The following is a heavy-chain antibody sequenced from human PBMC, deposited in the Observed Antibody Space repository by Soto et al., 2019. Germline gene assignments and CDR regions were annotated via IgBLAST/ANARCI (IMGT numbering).Heavy chain of an antibody. J-gene: IGHJ4*02. Sequence: QVQLVESGGGVVQPGRSLRLSCAASGFTFSSYGMHWVRQAPGKGLEWVAVISYDGSNKYYADSVKGRFTISRDNSKNTLYLQMNSLRAEDTAVYYCAKERITMMVVAPFDYWGQGTLVTVSS. CDR2: ISYDGSNK. CDR1: GFTFSSYG. D-gene: IGHD3-22*01. CDR3: AKERITMMVVAPFDY. V-gene: IGHV3-30*18.